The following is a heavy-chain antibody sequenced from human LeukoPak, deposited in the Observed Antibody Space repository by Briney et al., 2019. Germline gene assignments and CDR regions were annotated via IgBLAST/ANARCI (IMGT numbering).Heavy chain of an antibody. CDR3: ARRSIVFVPAAKGIYFDY. CDR2: IYPGDSDT. CDR1: GYSFTSYW. J-gene: IGHJ4*02. Sequence: GESLKISCKGSGYSFTSYWIGWVRQMPGKGLEWMGIIYPGDSDTRYSPSFQGQVTISADKSISTAYLQWSSLKASDTAMYYCARRSIVFVPAAKGIYFDYGGQGPLVSVSS. D-gene: IGHD2-2*01. V-gene: IGHV5-51*01.